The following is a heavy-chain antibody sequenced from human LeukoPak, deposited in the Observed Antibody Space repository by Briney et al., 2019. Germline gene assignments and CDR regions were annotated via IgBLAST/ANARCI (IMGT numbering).Heavy chain of an antibody. CDR3: ARGSCSGGSCYYYYYYMDV. V-gene: IGHV3-23*01. CDR1: GFTFSSYA. D-gene: IGHD2-15*01. CDR2: ISGSGGST. J-gene: IGHJ6*03. Sequence: PGGSLRLSCAASGFTFSSYAMNWVRQAPGKGLEWVSAISGSGGSTYYADSVKGRFTISRDNSKNTLYLQMNSLRAEDTAVYYCARGSCSGGSCYYYYYYMDVWGKGTTVTVSS.